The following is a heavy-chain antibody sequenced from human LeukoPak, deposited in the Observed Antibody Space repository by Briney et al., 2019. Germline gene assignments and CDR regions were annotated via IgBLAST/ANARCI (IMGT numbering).Heavy chain of an antibody. D-gene: IGHD4-17*01. J-gene: IGHJ4*02. CDR3: ARGMGVDYGDYPFGH. CDR2: IYYSGST. CDR1: GGSISSYY. V-gene: IGHV4-59*01. Sequence: SETLSLTCTVSGGSISSYYWSWIRQPPGKGLEWIGYIYYSGSTKYNPSLKSRVTISVDTSKNQFSLKLSSVTAADTAVYYCARGMGVDYGDYPFGHWGQGTLVTVSS.